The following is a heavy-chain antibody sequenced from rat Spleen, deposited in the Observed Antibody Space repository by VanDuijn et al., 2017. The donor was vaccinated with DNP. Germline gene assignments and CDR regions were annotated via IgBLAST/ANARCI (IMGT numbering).Heavy chain of an antibody. CDR1: GFTFSDYY. V-gene: IGHV5-22*01. CDR2: ISYDGGRN. J-gene: IGHJ2*01. D-gene: IGHD1-12*02. Sequence: EVQLVESGGGSVQPGRSLRLSCAASGFTFSDYYMAWVRQAPTKGLEWVAYISYDGGRNYNGDSVKGRFTISRDNAKSTLYLQMNSLRSEDTATYHCVRPHYYYGSYPHYWGQGVMVTVSS. CDR3: VRPHYYYGSYPHY.